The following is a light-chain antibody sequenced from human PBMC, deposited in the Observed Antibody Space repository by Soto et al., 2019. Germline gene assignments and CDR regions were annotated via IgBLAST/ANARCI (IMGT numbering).Light chain of an antibody. CDR2: EGS. Sequence: QSALTQPASVSGSPGQSITISCTGTSSDVGSYNLVSWYQQDPGKAPKLMIYEGSKRPSGVSNRFSGSKSGNTASLTISGLQAEDEADYYCSSYTSDGTLVFGTGTKLTVL. V-gene: IGLV2-14*02. CDR3: SSYTSDGTLV. CDR1: SSDVGSYNL. J-gene: IGLJ1*01.